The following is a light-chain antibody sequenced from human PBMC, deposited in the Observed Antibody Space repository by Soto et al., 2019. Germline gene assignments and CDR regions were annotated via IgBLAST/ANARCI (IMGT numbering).Light chain of an antibody. V-gene: IGLV2-8*01. J-gene: IGLJ2*01. CDR3: SSYAGSNNLVV. Sequence: QSALTQPPSASGSPGQSVTISCTGTSSDVGVYNYVSWYQQHPGKAPKLMIYEVTKRPSGVPDRFSGSKSGNTASLTVSGLQAEDEADYYCSSYAGSNNLVVFGGGTQLTVL. CDR2: EVT. CDR1: SSDVGVYNY.